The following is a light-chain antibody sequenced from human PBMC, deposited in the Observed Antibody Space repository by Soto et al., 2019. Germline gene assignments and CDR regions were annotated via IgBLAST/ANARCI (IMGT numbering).Light chain of an antibody. J-gene: IGKJ4*01. V-gene: IGKV3-15*01. CDR3: QQYNTWPLT. Sequence: IEIKRSPAPLAGNPGEMGSLPCRASQSVNIYLAWYQQKPGQAPRLLIHGAAYRATGIPDRFSGRGSGTEFTLAIIRLQSEDFAVYYCQQYNTWPLTFGGGTKVDIK. CDR2: GAA. CDR1: QSVNIY.